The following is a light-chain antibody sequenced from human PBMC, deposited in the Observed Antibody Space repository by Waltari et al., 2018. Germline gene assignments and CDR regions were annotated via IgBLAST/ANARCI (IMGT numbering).Light chain of an antibody. Sequence: SSELTQDPAVSVALGQTVSIPCQGDSLRRYYASWYQQRPGQAPILILSGQDNRPSGIPDRFSGSTSGNTASLTITGAQAEDEADYYCLSRDTTSTRVFGGGTRLTV. J-gene: IGLJ3*02. CDR3: LSRDTTSTRV. CDR1: SLRRYY. V-gene: IGLV3-19*01. CDR2: GQD.